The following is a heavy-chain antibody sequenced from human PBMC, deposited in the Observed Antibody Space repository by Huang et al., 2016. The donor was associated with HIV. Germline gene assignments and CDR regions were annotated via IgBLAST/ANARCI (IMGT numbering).Heavy chain of an antibody. V-gene: IGHV3-21*01. Sequence: EVQLVESGGGLVKPGGSLSLACAASGFTFSSYSMNWVRQAPGKGLEWVSSISSSSINIYYADSVKGRVTISRDNAKNSLYLQMNSLRAEDTAVYYCARVGGVAAGTFGTFDIWGQGTMVTVSS. J-gene: IGHJ3*02. D-gene: IGHD6-19*01. CDR2: ISSSSINI. CDR3: ARVGGVAAGTFGTFDI. CDR1: GFTFSSYS.